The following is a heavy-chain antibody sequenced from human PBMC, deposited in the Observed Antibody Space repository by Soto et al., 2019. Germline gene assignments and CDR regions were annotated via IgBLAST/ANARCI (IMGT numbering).Heavy chain of an antibody. CDR2: IIPIFGTE. D-gene: IGHD2-15*01. J-gene: IGHJ5*01. CDR1: GGTFSSYA. V-gene: IGHV1-69*06. CDR3: ARDADAWKLYCSGGSCLYIHS. Sequence: QVQLGQSGAEVKKPGSSVKGSCKASGGTFSSYAISWVRQAPGQGLDWMGGIIPIFGTENYARKFQGRVTTTTDKSKSKAYMDLSSLRCEYTAVYYCARDADAWKLYCSGGSCLYIHSCGHRPRVTVSS.